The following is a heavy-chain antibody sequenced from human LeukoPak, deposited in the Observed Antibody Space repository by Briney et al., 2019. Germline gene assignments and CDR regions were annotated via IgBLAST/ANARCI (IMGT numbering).Heavy chain of an antibody. V-gene: IGHV1-3*03. D-gene: IGHD3-22*01. CDR3: ARAKMYYYDSSGYRPVYYFDY. CDR1: GYTFTSYA. Sequence: ASVKVSCKASGYTFTSYAMHWVRQAPGQRLEWMGWINAGSGNTKYSQEFQGRVTITRDTSASTAYMELSSLRSEDMAVYYCARAKMYYYDSSGYRPVYYFDYWGQGTLVTVSS. CDR2: INAGSGNT. J-gene: IGHJ4*02.